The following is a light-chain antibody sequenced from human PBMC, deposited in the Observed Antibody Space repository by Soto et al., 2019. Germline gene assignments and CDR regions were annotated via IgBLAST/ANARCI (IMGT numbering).Light chain of an antibody. Sequence: DIQMTQSPSTLSASVGDRVTITCRASQIISSWLAWYQQKPGKAPKLLIYDASSLESGVPSRFSGSGSGTEFTLTISSLQPDDFATYYYQQYNSYSQTFGQGTKVDIK. V-gene: IGKV1-5*01. CDR2: DAS. CDR1: QIISSW. J-gene: IGKJ1*01. CDR3: QQYNSYSQT.